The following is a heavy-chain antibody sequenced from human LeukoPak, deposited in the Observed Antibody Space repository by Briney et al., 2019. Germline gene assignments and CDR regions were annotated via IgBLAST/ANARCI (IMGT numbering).Heavy chain of an antibody. J-gene: IGHJ4*02. V-gene: IGHV3-53*01. CDR1: GFTVSSNY. CDR2: IHSVGDA. CDR3: ARQGTGLDY. Sequence: GGSLRLSCKVSGFTVSSNYMSWVRQAPGKGLEWVSIIHSVGDAFYADSVKGRFTISRDNSNNMVYLQMNSLTVEDTAVYYCARQGTGLDYWGQGTLVTVSS. D-gene: IGHD1-1*01.